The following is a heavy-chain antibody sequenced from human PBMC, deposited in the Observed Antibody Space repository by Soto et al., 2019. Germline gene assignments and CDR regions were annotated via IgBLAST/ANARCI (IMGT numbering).Heavy chain of an antibody. D-gene: IGHD2-2*01. J-gene: IGHJ4*02. V-gene: IGHV4-30-4*01. Sequence: SETLSLTCTVSGGSISSGDYYWSWIRQPPGKGLDWIWYIYFSGSTYYNPSLKSRVTISVDTSKNQFSLKLSSVTAADTAVYYCARVSKIRVSTSVPDYWGQGTLVTVSS. CDR1: GGSISSGDYY. CDR2: IYFSGST. CDR3: ARVSKIRVSTSVPDY.